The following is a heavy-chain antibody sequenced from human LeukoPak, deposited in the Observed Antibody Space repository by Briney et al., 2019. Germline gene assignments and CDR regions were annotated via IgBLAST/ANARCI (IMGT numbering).Heavy chain of an antibody. CDR2: ISIDGSNK. CDR3: ARCDIVVVPAAMRVDYYYMDV. J-gene: IGHJ6*03. CDR1: GFTFDDYA. D-gene: IGHD2-2*01. V-gene: IGHV3-30*04. Sequence: GGSLRLSCAASGFTFDDYAIHWARQAPGKGLEWVASISIDGSNKYYAVSVKGRFTISRDNSKNTLYLQMNSLRSEDTAVYYCARCDIVVVPAAMRVDYYYMDVWGKGTTVTVSS.